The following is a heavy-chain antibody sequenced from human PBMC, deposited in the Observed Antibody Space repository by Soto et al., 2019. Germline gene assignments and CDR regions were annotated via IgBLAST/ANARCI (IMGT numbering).Heavy chain of an antibody. CDR1: GGSISSSSYY. CDR3: ARVRATGMDAQDY. J-gene: IGHJ4*02. Sequence: SGTLSLTCTVSGGSISSSSYYWGWIRQPPGRGLEWIASIYYTGSTYYNPSVSSRVTTSVDSPKNQFSLNLASVSAADTAIYYCARVRATGMDAQDYWGQGTLVTVSS. V-gene: IGHV4-39*01. CDR2: IYYTGST. D-gene: IGHD5-18*01.